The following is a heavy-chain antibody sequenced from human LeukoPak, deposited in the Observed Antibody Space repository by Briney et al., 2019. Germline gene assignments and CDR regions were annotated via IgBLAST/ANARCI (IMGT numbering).Heavy chain of an antibody. D-gene: IGHD3-3*01. CDR3: AGGDFWSGYSGFDP. CDR1: GGSISSYY. J-gene: IGHJ5*02. Sequence: SETLSLTCTVSGGSISSYYWSWIRQPAGKGLEWIGRIYTSGSTNYNPSLKSRVTMSVDTSKNQFSLKLSSVTAADTAVYYCAGGDFWSGYSGFDPWGQGTPVTVSS. CDR2: IYTSGST. V-gene: IGHV4-4*07.